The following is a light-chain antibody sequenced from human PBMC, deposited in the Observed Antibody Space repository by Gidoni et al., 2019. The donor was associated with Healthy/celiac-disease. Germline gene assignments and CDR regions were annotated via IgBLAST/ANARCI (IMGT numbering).Light chain of an antibody. Sequence: IVLTQSPATLSLSPGERATLSCRASQSVSSSYLAWYQQTPGQAPRLIIYGASSRATGIPDRFSGSGSGKDFTLTISRLEPEDFALYYCQQYGSSHTFGQGTKLEIK. CDR2: GAS. CDR1: QSVSSSY. V-gene: IGKV3-20*01. CDR3: QQYGSSHT. J-gene: IGKJ2*01.